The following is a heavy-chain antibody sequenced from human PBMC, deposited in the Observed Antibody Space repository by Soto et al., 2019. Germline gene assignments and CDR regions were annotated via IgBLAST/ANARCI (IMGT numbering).Heavy chain of an antibody. D-gene: IGHD4-17*01. CDR3: AREGAEYGDNGVSDD. CDR2: IWDDGSAK. V-gene: IGHV3-33*01. CDR1: GFTFNNYG. Sequence: QVQLVESGGGVVQPGRSLRLSCAASGFTFNNYGMHWFRQAPGKGREWLAVIWDDGSAKFYADSVKGRFTISRDNSKNRLYQQMSSMRAEHTAMSYCAREGAEYGDNGVSDDWGQGTLVNVSS. J-gene: IGHJ4*02.